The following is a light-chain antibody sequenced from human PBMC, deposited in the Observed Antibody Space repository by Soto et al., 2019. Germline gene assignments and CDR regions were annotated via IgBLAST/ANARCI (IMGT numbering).Light chain of an antibody. CDR2: DVS. CDR1: SSDVGSYIY. J-gene: IGLJ1*01. CDR3: VSYTTFSSYV. Sequence: QSALTQPASVSGSPGQSITISCTGTSSDVGSYIYVSWYQHHPGKAPKLMIYDVSNRPSGVSNRFSGSKSGNTASPTISGLQAEDEAEYYCVSYTTFSSYVFGTGTRSPS. V-gene: IGLV2-14*01.